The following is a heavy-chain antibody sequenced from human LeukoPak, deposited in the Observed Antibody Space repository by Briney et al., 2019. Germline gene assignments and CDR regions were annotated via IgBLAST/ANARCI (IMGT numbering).Heavy chain of an antibody. J-gene: IGHJ6*03. D-gene: IGHD1-14*01. CDR3: ARASEDYYYYYMDV. Sequence: SEALSLTCTVSGGSISSYFWSWIRQPPGKGLQWIGYIYYSGSTIYNPSLKSRVTISVDTSKNQFSLKLSSVTAADTAVYYCARASEDYYYYYMDVWGKGTTVTISS. V-gene: IGHV4-59*01. CDR2: IYYSGST. CDR1: GGSISSYF.